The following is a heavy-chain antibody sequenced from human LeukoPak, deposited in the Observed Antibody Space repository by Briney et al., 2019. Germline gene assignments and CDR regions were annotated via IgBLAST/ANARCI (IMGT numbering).Heavy chain of an antibody. V-gene: IGHV4-59*12. CDR2: ISYSGTT. D-gene: IGHD3-10*01. CDR3: ARDRGLWLGEARDAFDI. Sequence: SETLSLTCNVSGGSIRGYYWSWIRQPPGKGLEWIAIISYSGTTYYNPSLKTRATISIDTSKNKFSLKVNSVTAADTAMYYCARDRGLWLGEARDAFDIWGQGTMVTVFS. CDR1: GGSIRGYY. J-gene: IGHJ3*02.